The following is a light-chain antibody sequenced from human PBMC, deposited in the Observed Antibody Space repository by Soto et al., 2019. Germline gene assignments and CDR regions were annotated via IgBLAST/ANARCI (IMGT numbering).Light chain of an antibody. CDR2: KAS. V-gene: IGKV1-5*03. J-gene: IGKJ2*01. CDR3: QHYNSYPYT. Sequence: DIQMTQSPSTLSASVGDRVTITCRARQSISNWLAWYQQKPGKAPNLLSYKASSLESGVPSRFSGSGAGTEFTLTFSSLQPADFATYYCQHYNSYPYTFGQGTKLEIK. CDR1: QSISNW.